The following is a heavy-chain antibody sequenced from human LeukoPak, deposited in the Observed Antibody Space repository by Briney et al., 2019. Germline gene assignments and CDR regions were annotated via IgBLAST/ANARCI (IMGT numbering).Heavy chain of an antibody. CDR3: TRAVAVTASDS. CDR1: GFTFSNYW. CDR2: VIGDGTVT. D-gene: IGHD2-21*02. Sequence: GGSPRLSCAASGFTFSNYWMHWVRQAPGKGLVWVSRVIGDGTVTTYADSVKGRFTVSRDNAKNTLYLQMNSLRAEDTAVYFCTRAVAVTASDSWGQGALVTVSS. J-gene: IGHJ4*02. V-gene: IGHV3-74*03.